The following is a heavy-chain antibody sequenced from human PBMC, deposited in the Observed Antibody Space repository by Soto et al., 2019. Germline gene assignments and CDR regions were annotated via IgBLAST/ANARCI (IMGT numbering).Heavy chain of an antibody. CDR1: GFTFSSYA. J-gene: IGHJ3*02. Sequence: EVQLLESGGGLVQPGGSLRLSCAASGFTFSSYAMSWVRQAPGKGLEWVSAISGSGGSTYYADSVKGRFTISRDNSKNTLYLQMNSLRAEDTAVYYCAKDGYSSGWYVLHDAFDIWGQGTMVTVSS. CDR2: ISGSGGST. CDR3: AKDGYSSGWYVLHDAFDI. V-gene: IGHV3-23*01. D-gene: IGHD6-19*01.